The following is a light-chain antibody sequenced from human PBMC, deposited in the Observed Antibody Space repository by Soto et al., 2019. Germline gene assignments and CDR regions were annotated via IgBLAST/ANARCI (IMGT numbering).Light chain of an antibody. CDR2: WAS. CDR1: QSVLPTSSNKNY. J-gene: IGKJ2*01. CDR3: LQDSNYPRT. V-gene: IGKV4-1*01. Sequence: DIVMTQSPDSLAVSLGERATINCKSSQSVLPTSSNKNYLSWYQQKPGQPPKLLIYWASTRESGVPDRFSGSGSGTDFTLTISSVQAEDVAIYYCLQDSNYPRTFGQGTKLEIK.